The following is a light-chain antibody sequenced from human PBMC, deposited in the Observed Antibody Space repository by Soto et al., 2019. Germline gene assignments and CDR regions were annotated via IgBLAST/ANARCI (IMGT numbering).Light chain of an antibody. CDR1: SSHVGAYNY. CDR2: DVT. CDR3: CSYAGRYTLI. Sequence: ALTQPRSVSGSPGQSVTISCTGTSSHVGAYNYVSWYQQHPGKAPKMMIYDVTKRPSGVPDRFSGSKSGNTASLTISGLRAEDEADYYCCSYAGRYTLILGGGTKLTVL. V-gene: IGLV2-11*01. J-gene: IGLJ2*01.